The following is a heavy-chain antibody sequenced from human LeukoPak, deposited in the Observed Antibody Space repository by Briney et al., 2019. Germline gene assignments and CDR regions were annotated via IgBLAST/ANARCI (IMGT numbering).Heavy chain of an antibody. CDR1: GASISGYY. CDR3: AGTGLFFDY. D-gene: IGHD7-27*01. J-gene: IGHJ4*02. V-gene: IGHV4-59*01. CDR2: MYYSGGT. Sequence: SETLSLTCRVSGASISGYYWGWIRPPQGKGLEWIGHMYYSGGTTYNPSLKSRVSISLDTSKKHFSLQLSSVTAADTAVYYCAGTGLFFDYWSQGTLVTVSS.